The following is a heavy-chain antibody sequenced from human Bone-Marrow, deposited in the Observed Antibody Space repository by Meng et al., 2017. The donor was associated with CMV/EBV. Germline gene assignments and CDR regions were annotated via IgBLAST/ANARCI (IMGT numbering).Heavy chain of an antibody. CDR1: GFTFSTYG. Sequence: ASGFTFSTYGMPWLRQAPGKGLEWLAVISSDGSTTYYADSVKGRFTISRDNSKNTLYLQMNSLRAEDTAVFYCVRSETLTPTVSWIYWGQGTLVTVSS. D-gene: IGHD4-11*01. J-gene: IGHJ4*02. CDR2: ISSDGSTT. V-gene: IGHV3-33*05. CDR3: VRSETLTPTVSWIY.